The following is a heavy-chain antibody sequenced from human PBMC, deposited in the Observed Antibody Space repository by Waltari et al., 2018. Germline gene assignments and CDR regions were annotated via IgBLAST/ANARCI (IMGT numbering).Heavy chain of an antibody. D-gene: IGHD3-9*01. J-gene: IGHJ3*02. V-gene: IGHV4-39*07. CDR2: IYYSGST. CDR1: GGSISSSSYY. Sequence: QLQLQESGPGLVKPSETLSLTCTVSGGSISSSSYYWGWIRQPPGKGLEWIGSIYYSGSTYYNPSLKSRVTISVDTSKNQFSLKLSSVTAADTAVYYCARAHRYFDWLLSAAFDIWGQGTMVTVSS. CDR3: ARAHRYFDWLLSAAFDI.